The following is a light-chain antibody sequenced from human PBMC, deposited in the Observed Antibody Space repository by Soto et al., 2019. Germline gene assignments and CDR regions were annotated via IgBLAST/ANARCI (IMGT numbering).Light chain of an antibody. CDR1: SSNIGSNY. V-gene: IGLV1-51*01. CDR3: GTRDSRLHTFV. J-gene: IGLJ1*01. Sequence: QSVLTQPPSVSAAPGQKVTISCSGSSSNIGSNYVSWYQQLPGAAPKLLIYDNNKRPSGIPDRFSGSKSGTSATLGITGLQTGDEADYYCGTRDSRLHTFVFGTGTKVTVL. CDR2: DNN.